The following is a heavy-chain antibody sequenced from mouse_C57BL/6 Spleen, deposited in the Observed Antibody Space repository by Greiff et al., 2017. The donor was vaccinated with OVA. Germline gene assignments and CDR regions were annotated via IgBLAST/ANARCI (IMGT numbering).Heavy chain of an antibody. CDR1: GYTFTSYW. CDR2: IHPNSGST. J-gene: IGHJ2*01. CDR3: AREGFITTVVAPYFDY. D-gene: IGHD1-1*01. Sequence: QVQLQQPGAELVKPGASVKLSCKASGYTFTSYWMHWVKQRPGQGLEWIGMIHPNSGSTNYTEKFKSKATLTVDKSSSTAYMQLSSLTSEDSAVYYCAREGFITTVVAPYFDYWGQGTTLTVSS. V-gene: IGHV1-64*01.